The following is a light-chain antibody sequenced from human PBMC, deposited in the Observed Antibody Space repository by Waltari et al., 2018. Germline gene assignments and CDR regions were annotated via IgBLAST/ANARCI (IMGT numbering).Light chain of an antibody. CDR1: QSIGSW. J-gene: IGKJ1*01. V-gene: IGKV1-5*03. Sequence: DIQMTQSPSTLSASVGDRVTITGRASQSIGSWLAWYQQKPGKAPKLLIYKASSLETGVPSRFSGSGSGTEFTLTISSLQPDDFATYYCQQYSSESTFGQGTKVEIK. CDR2: KAS. CDR3: QQYSSEST.